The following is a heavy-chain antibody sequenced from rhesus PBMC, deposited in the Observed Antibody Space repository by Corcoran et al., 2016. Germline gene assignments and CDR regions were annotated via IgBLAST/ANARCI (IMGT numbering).Heavy chain of an antibody. CDR1: GDSIISGYA. J-gene: IGHJ6*01. V-gene: IGHV4-127*01. Sequence: QVQLKESGPGLVKPSETLSLTCTVSGDSIISGYAWSWIRQPPGKGLEWIGYIGGYYNPYLKSRVTISKDTSKNQFSLNLTSVTAADTAVYYCASGLNYGAPNFGLDSWGQGVVVTVSS. CDR2: IGG. D-gene: IGHD1-26*01. CDR3: ASGLNYGAPNFGLDS.